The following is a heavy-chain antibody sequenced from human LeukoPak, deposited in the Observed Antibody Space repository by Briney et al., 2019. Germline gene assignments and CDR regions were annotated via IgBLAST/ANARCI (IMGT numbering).Heavy chain of an antibody. D-gene: IGHD3-10*01. CDR2: ISVYNGNT. J-gene: IGHJ4*02. CDR3: ARDRATMVRGVVDY. Sequence: GASMKVSCKASGYTFTSYGISWVRQAPGQGLEWMGWISVYNGNTKYAQKLQGRVTMTTDTSTNTDYMELRSLRSDDTAVYYCARDRATMVRGVVDYWGQGTLVTVSS. V-gene: IGHV1-18*01. CDR1: GYTFTSYG.